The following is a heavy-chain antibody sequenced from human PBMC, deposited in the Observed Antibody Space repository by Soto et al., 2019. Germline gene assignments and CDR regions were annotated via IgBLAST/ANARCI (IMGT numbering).Heavy chain of an antibody. D-gene: IGHD2-15*01. J-gene: IGHJ4*02. CDR3: ARDMGPGYCSGGSCYNFDY. CDR2: ISSSSSTI. CDR1: GFTFSSYS. V-gene: IGHV3-48*01. Sequence: GGSLRLSCAASGFTFSSYSMNWVRQAPGKGLEWVSYISSSSSTIYYADSVKGRFTISRDNAKNSLYLQMNSLRAEDTAVYYCARDMGPGYCSGGSCYNFDYWGQGTLVTVSS.